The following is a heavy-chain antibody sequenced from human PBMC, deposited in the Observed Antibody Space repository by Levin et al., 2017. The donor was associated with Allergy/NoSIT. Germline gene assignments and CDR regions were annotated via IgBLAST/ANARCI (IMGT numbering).Heavy chain of an antibody. Sequence: SGPTLVKPTQTLTLTCTFSGFSISARGVGVGWIRQPPGKALEWLALIYWDGDKYYTPSLKSRLTITKDTAKNQVVLTLTTMDPLDTATYYCAHNSRVRIGAPLGVRYRYFDYWGQGALVTVSS. J-gene: IGHJ4*02. D-gene: IGHD2-21*01. CDR2: IYWDGDK. CDR3: AHNSRVRIGAPLGVRYRYFDY. V-gene: IGHV2-5*02. CDR1: GFSISARGVG.